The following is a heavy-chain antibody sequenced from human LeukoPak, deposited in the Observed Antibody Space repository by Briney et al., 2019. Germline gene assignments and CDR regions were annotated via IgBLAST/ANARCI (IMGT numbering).Heavy chain of an antibody. Sequence: GGTLRLSCAASGFTFSTYGMGWVRPAPGKGRAWVSAISGGGGSTYYADSVKGRFTISRDNSNNTLYLQMNSLRAEDTAVYYCAKSIVVVPAARGYYFDYWGQGTLVTVSS. J-gene: IGHJ4*02. D-gene: IGHD2-2*01. V-gene: IGHV3-23*01. CDR3: AKSIVVVPAARGYYFDY. CDR2: ISGGGGST. CDR1: GFTFSTYG.